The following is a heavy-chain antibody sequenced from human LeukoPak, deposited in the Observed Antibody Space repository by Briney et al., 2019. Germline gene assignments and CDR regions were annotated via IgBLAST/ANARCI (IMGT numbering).Heavy chain of an antibody. CDR2: IGPSGDNT. Sequence: GGSLRLSCAASGFTFGSYSMTWVRQAPGKGLEWVSSIGPSGDNTYYADSVKGRFAISSDSSKDTLFLQMNSLRAEDTAIYYCAKLAAATTAWFDPWGQGTLVTVSS. CDR1: GFTFGSYS. J-gene: IGHJ5*02. CDR3: AKLAAATTAWFDP. V-gene: IGHV3-23*01. D-gene: IGHD6-13*01.